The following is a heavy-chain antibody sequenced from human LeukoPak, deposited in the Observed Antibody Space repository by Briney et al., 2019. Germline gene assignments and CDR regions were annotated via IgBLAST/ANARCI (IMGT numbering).Heavy chain of an antibody. J-gene: IGHJ4*02. CDR3: ARDGLAYCGGDCYDFDY. Sequence: PGGSLRLSCAASGFTFSSYGMHWVRQAPGKGLEWVAVIWYDGSNKYYADSVKGRFTISRDNSKNTLYLQMNSLRAEDTAVYYCARDGLAYCGGDCYDFDYWSQGTLVTVSS. D-gene: IGHD2-21*02. CDR2: IWYDGSNK. V-gene: IGHV3-33*01. CDR1: GFTFSSYG.